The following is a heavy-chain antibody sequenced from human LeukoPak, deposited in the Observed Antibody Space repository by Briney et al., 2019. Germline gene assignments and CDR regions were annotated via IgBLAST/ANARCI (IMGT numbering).Heavy chain of an antibody. Sequence: SETLSLTCTVSGGSISSYYWSWIRQPPGKGLEWIGYIYYSGSTNYNPSLKSRVTISVDTSKNQFSLKLSSVTAADTAVYYCARGYCRGTSCNRYTFDMWGQGTMVTVSS. V-gene: IGHV4-59*01. CDR2: IYYSGST. CDR3: ARGYCRGTSCNRYTFDM. J-gene: IGHJ3*02. CDR1: GGSISSYY. D-gene: IGHD2-2*01.